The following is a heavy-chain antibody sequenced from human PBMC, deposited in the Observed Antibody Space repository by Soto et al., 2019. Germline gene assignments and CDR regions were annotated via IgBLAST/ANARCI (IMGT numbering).Heavy chain of an antibody. CDR2: IHYSGST. D-gene: IGHD2-15*01. CDR3: ASQGGGHYFVDARPYYMDV. V-gene: IGHV4-31*03. J-gene: IGHJ6*03. CDR1: GGSISSGGYY. Sequence: PSETLSLTCTVSGGSISSGGYYWSWIRQHPGKGLEWIGYIHYSGSTNYNPSLKSRVTISLDTSKSHLSLRLPSVTSADTAVYFCASQGGGHYFVDARPYYMDVWGKGTTVTVSS.